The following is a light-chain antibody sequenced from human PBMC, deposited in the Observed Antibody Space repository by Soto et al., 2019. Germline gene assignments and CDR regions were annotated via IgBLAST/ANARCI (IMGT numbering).Light chain of an antibody. CDR3: QKYNSAPLT. Sequence: DIPMTQSPSSLSASLGDRVTITCRASQGIGVYLAWFQQKPGNVPRLLIYAASTLQSGVPSRFSGSGSGTEFTLTISSLQPEDVATYYCQKYNSAPLTFGGGTKVEIK. CDR1: QGIGVY. V-gene: IGKV1-27*01. CDR2: AAS. J-gene: IGKJ4*01.